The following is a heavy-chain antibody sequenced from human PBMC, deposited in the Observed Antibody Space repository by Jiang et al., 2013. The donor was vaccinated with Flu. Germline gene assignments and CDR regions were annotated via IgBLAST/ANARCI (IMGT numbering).Heavy chain of an antibody. D-gene: IGHD3-3*01. CDR3: ARMSEGTIFGSLGGMDV. V-gene: IGHV1-18*01. CDR1: GYTFTSYG. J-gene: IGHJ6*04. CDR2: ISAYNGNT. Sequence: GAEVKKPGASVKVSCKASGYTFTSYGISWVRQAPRQGLEWMGWISAYNGNTNYAQKLQGRVTMTTDTSTSTAYMELRSLRSDDTAVYYCARMSEGTIFGSLGGMDVWGKGTTVTVSS.